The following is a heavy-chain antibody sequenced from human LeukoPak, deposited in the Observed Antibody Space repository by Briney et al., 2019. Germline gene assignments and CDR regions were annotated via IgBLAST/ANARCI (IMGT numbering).Heavy chain of an antibody. CDR3: AKFLPTHIVVANYYFDY. CDR2: IGSSSSTI. D-gene: IGHD2-21*01. CDR1: GFTFSSYS. Sequence: GGSLRLSCAASGFTFSSYSMNWVRQAPGKGLEWVSYIGSSSSTIYYADSVKGRFTISRDNAKNSLYLQMNSLRAEDTAVYYCAKFLPTHIVVANYYFDYWGQGTLVTVSS. J-gene: IGHJ4*02. V-gene: IGHV3-48*01.